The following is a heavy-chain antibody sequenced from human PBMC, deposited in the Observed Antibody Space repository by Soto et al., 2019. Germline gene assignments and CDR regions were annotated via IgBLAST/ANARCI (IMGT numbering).Heavy chain of an antibody. V-gene: IGHV4-39*02. D-gene: IGHD3-3*01. Sequence: WETLSLTCIVSGESISSSSYYWGWIRQPPGKGLEWIGSIYYSGRTYYNPSFKSRVTISIDTSKNQFSLKLSSVTATDTAVYYCAKDSYITIFGVVIIGRDYFDYWGQGTLVTVSS. J-gene: IGHJ4*02. CDR3: AKDSYITIFGVVIIGRDYFDY. CDR1: GESISSSSYY. CDR2: IYYSGRT.